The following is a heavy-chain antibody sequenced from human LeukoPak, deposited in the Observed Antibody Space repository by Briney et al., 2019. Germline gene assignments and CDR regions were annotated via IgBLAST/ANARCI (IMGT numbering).Heavy chain of an antibody. D-gene: IGHD6-13*01. CDR1: GGSISSYY. Sequence: SETLSLACTVSGGSISSYYWSWIRQPAGEGLEWIGRIYTSGSTNYNPSLKSRVTMSVDTSKNQFSQKLSSVTAADTAVYYCARDAMDSSSWYMTNWFDPWGQGTLVTVSS. V-gene: IGHV4-4*07. CDR3: ARDAMDSSSWYMTNWFDP. J-gene: IGHJ5*02. CDR2: IYTSGST.